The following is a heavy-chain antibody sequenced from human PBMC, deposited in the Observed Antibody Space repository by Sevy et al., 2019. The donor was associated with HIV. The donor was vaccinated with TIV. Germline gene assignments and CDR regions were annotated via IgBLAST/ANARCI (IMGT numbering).Heavy chain of an antibody. CDR2: FDPEDGET. D-gene: IGHD2-2*02. Sequence: ASVKVSCKVSGYTLTELSMHWVRQAPGKWLEWMGSFDPEDGETIYAQKLQGRVTMTEDTSTDTAYMYLSSLRSEDSAVYYCATGLPGEYVACGNIGCYTDYFAYWGQGTLVTVSS. J-gene: IGHJ4*02. V-gene: IGHV1-24*01. CDR3: ATGLPGEYVACGNIGCYTDYFAY. CDR1: GYTLTELS.